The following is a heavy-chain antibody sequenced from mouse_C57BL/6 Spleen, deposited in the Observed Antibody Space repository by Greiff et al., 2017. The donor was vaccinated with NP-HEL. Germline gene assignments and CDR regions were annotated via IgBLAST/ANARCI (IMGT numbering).Heavy chain of an antibody. Sequence: VQLQQSGAELVRPGASVTLSCKASGYTFTDYEMHWVKQTPVHGLEWIGAIDPETGGTAYNQKFKGKAILTADKSSSTAYMELRSLTSEDSAVYYCTEIITTVEDWYFDVWGTGTTVTVSS. CDR3: TEIITTVEDWYFDV. V-gene: IGHV1-15*01. CDR1: GYTFTDYE. J-gene: IGHJ1*03. D-gene: IGHD1-1*01. CDR2: IDPETGGT.